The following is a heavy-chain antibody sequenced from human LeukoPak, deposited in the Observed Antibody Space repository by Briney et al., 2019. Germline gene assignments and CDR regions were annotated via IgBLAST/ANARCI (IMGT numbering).Heavy chain of an antibody. D-gene: IGHD6-19*01. CDR3: ARETIAVAGRVFDY. J-gene: IGHJ4*02. V-gene: IGHV4-4*07. Sequence: SETLSLTCTVSGGSISSYYWSWIRQPTGEGLEWIGRIYSSGSTNYNPSLKSRVTMSVDTSKNQFSLKLSSVTAADTAVYYCARETIAVAGRVFDYWGQGTLVTVSS. CDR2: IYSSGST. CDR1: GGSISSYY.